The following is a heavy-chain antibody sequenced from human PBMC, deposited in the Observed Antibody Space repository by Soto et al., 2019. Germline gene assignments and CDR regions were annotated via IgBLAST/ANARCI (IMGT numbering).Heavy chain of an antibody. V-gene: IGHV4-4*02. Sequence: QVQLQESGPGLVKPSGTLSLTCTVSGGSMSSSNLWNWVRQSPGKGLEWIGEAHQSGRTNYNPSLKRRVTISFDKSKNHFSLKLSSVTFAVTAVYYCAISEATGLDYWGQGTLVTVSS. CDR2: AHQSGRT. J-gene: IGHJ4*02. CDR1: GGSMSSSNL. CDR3: AISEATGLDY. D-gene: IGHD1-26*01.